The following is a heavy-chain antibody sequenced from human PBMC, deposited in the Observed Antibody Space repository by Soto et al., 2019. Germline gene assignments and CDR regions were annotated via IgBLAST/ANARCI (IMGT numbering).Heavy chain of an antibody. V-gene: IGHV3-7*03. Sequence: EVQLVESGGGLVQPGGSLRLSCAASGFTFSSYWMSWVRQAPGKGLEWVANIKQDGSEKYYVDSVKGRFIISRDNAKNSLYLQMNSLRADDTAVYYCARGYWSGPNWFDPWGQGTLVTVSS. D-gene: IGHD3-3*01. CDR1: GFTFSSYW. J-gene: IGHJ5*02. CDR3: ARGYWSGPNWFDP. CDR2: IKQDGSEK.